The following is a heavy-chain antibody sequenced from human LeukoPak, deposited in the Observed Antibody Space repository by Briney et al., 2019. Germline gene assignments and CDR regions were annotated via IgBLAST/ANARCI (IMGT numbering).Heavy chain of an antibody. CDR3: AKEGEAATDRRIFHY. D-gene: IGHD3-16*01. CDR2: IRYGGSNQ. CDR1: GFTFNSYG. J-gene: IGHJ4*02. V-gene: IGHV3-30*02. Sequence: PGGSLRLSCAAFGFTFNSYGMHWVRQAPGRGLEWVAFIRYGGSNQYYADSVKGRFTISADTSTNTLYLQMSSLRPDDTAVYYCAKEGEAATDRRIFHYWGQGTLVTVSS.